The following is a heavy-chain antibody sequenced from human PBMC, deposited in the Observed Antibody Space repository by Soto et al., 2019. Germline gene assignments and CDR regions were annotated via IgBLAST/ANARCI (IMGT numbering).Heavy chain of an antibody. CDR3: ARKSSSSYWFDP. J-gene: IGHJ5*02. V-gene: IGHV1-18*01. CDR1: GYTFFTYG. Sequence: ASVKVSCKASGYTFFTYGITWVRQAPGQGLEWMGWISTYNGNTNYAENLQGRVTMTTDTSTRTAYMELRSLRSDDTAAYYCARKSSSSYWFDPWGQGTLVTVSS. CDR2: ISTYNGNT. D-gene: IGHD6-6*01.